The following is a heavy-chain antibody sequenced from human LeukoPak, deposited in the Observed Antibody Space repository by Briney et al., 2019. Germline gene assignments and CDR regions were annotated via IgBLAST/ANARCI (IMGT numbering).Heavy chain of an antibody. CDR1: GYTFTSYG. D-gene: IGHD2-2*01. Sequence: ASVKVSSKASGYTFTSYGISWVRQAPGQGLEWMGWISAYNGNTNYAQKLQGRVTMTTDTSTSTAYMELRSLRSDDTAVYYCARDLIVVVPAAMGYWGQGTLVTVSS. CDR2: ISAYNGNT. J-gene: IGHJ4*02. CDR3: ARDLIVVVPAAMGY. V-gene: IGHV1-18*01.